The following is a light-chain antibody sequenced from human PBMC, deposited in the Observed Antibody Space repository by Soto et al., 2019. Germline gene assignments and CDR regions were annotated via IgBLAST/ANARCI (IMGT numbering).Light chain of an antibody. CDR3: SSYGGSNNLV. CDR2: EVS. J-gene: IGLJ2*01. Sequence: QSALTQPPSASGSPGQSVTISCTGTSSDVGGYNYVSWYQQHPGKAPKLMISEVSKRPSGVPDRFSGSKSGNTASLTVSGRQAEDEADDYGSSYGGSNNLVFGGGTKLTVL. CDR1: SSDVGGYNY. V-gene: IGLV2-8*01.